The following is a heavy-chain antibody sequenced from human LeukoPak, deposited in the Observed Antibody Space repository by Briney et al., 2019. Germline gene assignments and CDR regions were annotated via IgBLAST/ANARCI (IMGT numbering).Heavy chain of an antibody. Sequence: GSLRLSCAASGFPFSAYAMSWVRQAPGKGLEWVANIKQDGSEKYYVDSVKGRFTISRDNAKNSLYLQMNSLRAEDTAVYYCARAGPSSSWHQFDYWGQGTLVTVSS. CDR1: GFPFSAYA. V-gene: IGHV3-7*01. CDR2: IKQDGSEK. CDR3: ARAGPSSSWHQFDY. J-gene: IGHJ4*02. D-gene: IGHD6-13*01.